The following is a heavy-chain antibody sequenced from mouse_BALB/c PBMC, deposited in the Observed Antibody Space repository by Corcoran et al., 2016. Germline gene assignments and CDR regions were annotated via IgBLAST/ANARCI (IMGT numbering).Heavy chain of an antibody. CDR2: ISYDGSN. D-gene: IGHD2-1*01. V-gene: IGHV3-6*02. CDR3: ASGNYWYFDV. CDR1: GYSITSGYY. Sequence: DVQLQESGPGLVKPSQSLSLTCSVTGYSITSGYYWNWIRQFPGNKLEWMGYISYDGSNNYNPSHKNRISITRDTSKNQFFLKLNSVTTEDTATYYCASGNYWYFDVWGAGTTVTVSS. J-gene: IGHJ1*01.